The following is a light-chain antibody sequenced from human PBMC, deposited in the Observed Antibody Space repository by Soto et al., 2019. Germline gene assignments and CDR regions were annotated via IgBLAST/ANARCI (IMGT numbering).Light chain of an antibody. CDR3: CSYASSSTNV. Sequence: QSALTQPASVSGSPGQSITISCTGTSSDVGSYNLVSWYQQHPGNAPKLIIYEVSKRPSGVSNRFSGSKSGNTASLTISGLQAEDEADYYCCSYASSSTNVFGTGTKLTVL. J-gene: IGLJ1*01. CDR1: SSDVGSYNL. CDR2: EVS. V-gene: IGLV2-23*02.